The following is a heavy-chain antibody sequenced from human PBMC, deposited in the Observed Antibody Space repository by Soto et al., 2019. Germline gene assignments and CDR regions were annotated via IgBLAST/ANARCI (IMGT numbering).Heavy chain of an antibody. CDR3: ARRSRYSSGWYDY. CDR1: GGSISSSSYY. D-gene: IGHD6-19*01. CDR2: IYYSGST. V-gene: IGHV4-39*01. J-gene: IGHJ4*02. Sequence: QLQLQESGPGLVKPSETLSLTCTVSGGSISSSSYYWGWIRQPPGKGLEWIGSIYYSGSTYYNPSRKSRVTISVDTSKNQFSLKLSSVTAADTAVYYCARRSRYSSGWYDYWGQGTLVTVSS.